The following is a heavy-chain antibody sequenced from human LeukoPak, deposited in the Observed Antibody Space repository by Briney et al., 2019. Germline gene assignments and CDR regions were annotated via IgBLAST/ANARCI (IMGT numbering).Heavy chain of an antibody. Sequence: PSQTLSLACTVSGGSISSGSYYWGWIRQPAGKGLEWIGRIYTSGNTIYNPSLKSRVTISVDTSKNQFSLNLSSVTAADTAVYYCARAARDGHNSPHFDYWGQGTLVTVSS. CDR1: GGSISSGSYY. D-gene: IGHD5-24*01. CDR2: IYTSGNT. J-gene: IGHJ4*02. V-gene: IGHV4-61*02. CDR3: ARAARDGHNSPHFDY.